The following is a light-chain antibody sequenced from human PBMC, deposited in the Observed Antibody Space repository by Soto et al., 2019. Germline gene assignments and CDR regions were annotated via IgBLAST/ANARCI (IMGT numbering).Light chain of an antibody. CDR2: ATS. CDR3: QQARSCPVT. CDR1: QDVGRW. Sequence: DIQMTQSPSSLSASVGGTVTITCRSSQDVGRWLSWYQQKPGKAPKILIFATSTLQSGVPSRFSGSGSGTDFTLTITSLQSEDFATYYCQQARSCPVTFGQGTRLEIK. V-gene: IGKV1D-12*01. J-gene: IGKJ5*01.